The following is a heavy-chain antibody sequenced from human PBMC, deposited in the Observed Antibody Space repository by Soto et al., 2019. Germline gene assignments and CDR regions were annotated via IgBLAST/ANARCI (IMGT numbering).Heavy chain of an antibody. J-gene: IGHJ6*02. D-gene: IGHD4-17*01. Sequence: QVQLVESGGGLVKPGGSLRLSCAASGFTFSDYYMSWIRQAPGKGLEWVSYISSSGSTIYYADSVKGRFTISRDNAKNSLYLKMNSLGAEDTAVYYCARDPRDGDHDYYGMDVWGQGTTVTVSS. CDR2: ISSSGSTI. V-gene: IGHV3-11*01. CDR3: ARDPRDGDHDYYGMDV. CDR1: GFTFSDYY.